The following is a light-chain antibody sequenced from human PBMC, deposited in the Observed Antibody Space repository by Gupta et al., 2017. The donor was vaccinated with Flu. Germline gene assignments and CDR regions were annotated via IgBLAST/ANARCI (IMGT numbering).Light chain of an antibody. J-gene: IGLJ1*01. CDR1: SRDVGGYNY. CDR2: DVS. CDR3: SSYTTSRTSV. Sequence: TSRDVGGYNYVPWYQQHPGKAPKLMIYDVSNRPSGVSNRFSGSKSGNTASLTISGLQTEDEADYYCSSYTTSRTSVFGTGTRVAVL. V-gene: IGLV2-14*04.